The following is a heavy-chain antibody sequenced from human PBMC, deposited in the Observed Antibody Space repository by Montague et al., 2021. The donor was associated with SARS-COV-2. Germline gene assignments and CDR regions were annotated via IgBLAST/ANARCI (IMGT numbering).Heavy chain of an antibody. CDR1: GGSISSYS. J-gene: IGHJ6*02. D-gene: IGHD3-3*01. Sequence: SETLSLTCTVSGGSISSYSWSWIRQPPGKGLEWIGYIYYSGSTNYNPSLESRVTISVDTSKKQFSLKLSSVTAADTAVYYCARAGRVRFLEYGMDVWGQGTTVTVSS. CDR3: ARAGRVRFLEYGMDV. CDR2: IYYSGST. V-gene: IGHV4-59*01.